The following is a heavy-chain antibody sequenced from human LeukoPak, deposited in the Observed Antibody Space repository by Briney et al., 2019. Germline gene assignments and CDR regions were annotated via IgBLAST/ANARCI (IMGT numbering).Heavy chain of an antibody. CDR1: GGSISSHY. D-gene: IGHD3-3*01. CDR3: ARTGVGGYDFWSGYCYFDY. CDR2: IYYSGST. V-gene: IGHV4-59*11. Sequence: SETLSLTCTVSGGSISSHYWSWIRQPPGKGLEWIGYIYYSGSTNYDPSLKSRVTISVDTSKNQFSLKLSSVTAADTAVYYCARTGVGGYDFWSGYCYFDYWGQGTLVTVSS. J-gene: IGHJ4*02.